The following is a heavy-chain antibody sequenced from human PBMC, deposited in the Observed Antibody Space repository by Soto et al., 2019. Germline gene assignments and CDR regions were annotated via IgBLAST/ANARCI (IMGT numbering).Heavy chain of an antibody. CDR1: GFTFSSYG. D-gene: IGHD5-18*01. CDR2: ISYDGSNK. Sequence: GGSLRLSCAASGFTFSSYGMHWVRQAPGKGLEWVAVISYDGSNKYYADSVKGRFTISRDNSKNTLYLQMNSLRAEDTAVYYCAKLDTAMASDYWGQGTLVTVSS. CDR3: AKLDTAMASDY. J-gene: IGHJ4*02. V-gene: IGHV3-30*18.